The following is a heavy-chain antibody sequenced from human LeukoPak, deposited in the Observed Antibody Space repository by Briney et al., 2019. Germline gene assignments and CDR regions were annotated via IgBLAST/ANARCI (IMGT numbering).Heavy chain of an antibody. CDR1: GYTFTSYY. D-gene: IGHD1-14*01. J-gene: IGHJ4*02. CDR3: ASSGPGALYYFDY. Sequence: ASVKVSCKASGYTFTSYYMHWVRQAPGQGLEWMGIINPSGGSTSYAQKFQGRVTVTRDMSTSTVYMELSSLRSEDTAVYYCASSGPGALYYFDYWGQGTLVTVSS. V-gene: IGHV1-46*01. CDR2: INPSGGST.